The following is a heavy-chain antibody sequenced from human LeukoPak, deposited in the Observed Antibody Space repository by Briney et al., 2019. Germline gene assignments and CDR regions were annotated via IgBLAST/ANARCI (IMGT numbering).Heavy chain of an antibody. CDR1: GYSFNGYY. J-gene: IGHJ1*01. CDR2: INPNSGGT. CDR3: ARGGSYSEYSQH. D-gene: IGHD1-26*01. V-gene: IGHV1-2*02. Sequence: GASVKVSCKASGYSFNGYYMHWVRQAPGQGLEWMGWINPNSGGTDYAQMLQGRVTMTRDTSITTAYMELSSLRSDDTAVYYCARGGSYSEYSQHWGQGTLVTVSS.